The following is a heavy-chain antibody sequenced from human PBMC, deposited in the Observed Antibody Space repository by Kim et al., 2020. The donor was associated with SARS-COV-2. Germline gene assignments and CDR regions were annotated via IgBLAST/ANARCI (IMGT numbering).Heavy chain of an antibody. J-gene: IGHJ4*01. CDR3: ASSPRAAAGNYFDY. V-gene: IGHV4-39*01. D-gene: IGHD6-13*01. Sequence: SETLSLTCTVSGGSISSSSYYWGWIRQPPGKGLEWIGSIYYSGSTYYNPSLKSRVTISVDTSKNQFSLKLSSVTAADTAVYYCASSPRAAAGNYFDYWG. CDR1: GGSISSSSYY. CDR2: IYYSGST.